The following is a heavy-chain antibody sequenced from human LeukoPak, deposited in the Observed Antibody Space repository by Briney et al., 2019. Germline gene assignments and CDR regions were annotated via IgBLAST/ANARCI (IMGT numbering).Heavy chain of an antibody. D-gene: IGHD3-16*01. CDR2: ITSSSSYI. CDR3: ARGGVDY. V-gene: IGHV3-21*01. CDR1: GFTFSSYT. J-gene: IGHJ4*02. Sequence: GGSLRLSCAASGFTFSSYTMNWVRQAPGKGPEWVSSITSSSSYIYYADSVKGRFTISRDNARSSLYLQMNSLRAEDTALYYCARGGVDYWGQGTLVTVSS.